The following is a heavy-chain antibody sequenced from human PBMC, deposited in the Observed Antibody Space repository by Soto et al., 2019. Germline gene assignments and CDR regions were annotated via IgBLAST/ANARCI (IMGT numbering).Heavy chain of an antibody. D-gene: IGHD5-12*01. CDR3: ARDGIGYQWYLDV. Sequence: QVQLQQSGPGLVKPSQTLSLICAISGDSVSSASATWSWIRQSPSGRLEWLGRTYYRSKWHNDYAVSVKSRIAIIPDTSQNQLSLQLSSVTLEDTAVYFCARDGIGYQWYLDVWGRGSLVTVSS. V-gene: IGHV6-1*01. CDR2: TYYRSKWHN. CDR1: GDSVSSASAT. J-gene: IGHJ2*01.